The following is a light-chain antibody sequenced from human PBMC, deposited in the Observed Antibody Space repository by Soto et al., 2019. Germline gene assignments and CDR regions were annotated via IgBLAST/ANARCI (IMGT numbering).Light chain of an antibody. Sequence: EIVLTQSPATMSSFPVSRVTLSCRASQAVNTRLAWYQHKPGQAPRLLIYLASNRAAGVPARFSGSGSGTDFTLTISDVEPEDFAVYYCHQRQSWPRTFSQGTKVDI. V-gene: IGKV3-11*01. CDR3: HQRQSWPRT. CDR2: LAS. J-gene: IGKJ1*01. CDR1: QAVNTR.